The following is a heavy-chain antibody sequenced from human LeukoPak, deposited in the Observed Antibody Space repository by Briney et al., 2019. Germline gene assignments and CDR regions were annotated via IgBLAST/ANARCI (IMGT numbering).Heavy chain of an antibody. CDR3: ARHPYDYGDHYYFYYYMDV. J-gene: IGHJ6*03. D-gene: IGHD4-17*01. CDR2: IYHSGST. Sequence: RPSETLSLTCAVSGGSISSSHWWSWVRQPPGKGLEWIGEIYHSGSTNYNPSLKSRITISVDMSKNQFSLKLSSVTAADTAVYYCARHPYDYGDHYYFYYYMDVWGKGTTVTVSS. V-gene: IGHV4-4*02. CDR1: GGSISSSHW.